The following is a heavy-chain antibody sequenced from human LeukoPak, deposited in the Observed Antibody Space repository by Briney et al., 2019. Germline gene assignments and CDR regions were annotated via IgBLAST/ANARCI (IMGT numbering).Heavy chain of an antibody. J-gene: IGHJ4*02. CDR3: ARIYHYYDSGSYMLDY. D-gene: IGHD3-10*01. CDR1: GFTFSSYW. CDR2: IKQDGSDK. Sequence: PGGSLRLSCAASGFTFSSYWMSWVRQTPGKGLEWVANIKQDGSDKYYVDSVKGRFTISRDNAKNSLYLQMNTLRGEDTAVYYCARIYHYYDSGSYMLDYWGQGTLVTVSS. V-gene: IGHV3-7*01.